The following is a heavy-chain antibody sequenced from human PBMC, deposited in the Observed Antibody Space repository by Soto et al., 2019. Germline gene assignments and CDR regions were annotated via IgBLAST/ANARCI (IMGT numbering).Heavy chain of an antibody. CDR2: IYYSGST. J-gene: IGHJ5*02. CDR1: GGNISDYD. D-gene: IGHD4-17*01. V-gene: IGHV4-59*08. Sequence: PSEPQSLTSTVSGGNISDYDGSWIRQTPGKGLEWIGYIYYSGSTNYNPSLKSRVTISVDTSKNQFSLKLSSVTAADTAVYYCARASTVTTRGSRNNWFDPWGQGTLVTVSS. CDR3: ARASTVTTRGSRNNWFDP.